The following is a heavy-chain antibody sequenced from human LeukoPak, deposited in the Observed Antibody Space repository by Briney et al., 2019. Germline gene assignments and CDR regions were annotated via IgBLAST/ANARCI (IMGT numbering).Heavy chain of an antibody. CDR2: ISYDGSNK. CDR3: ARELSPYNWNYGFDY. V-gene: IGHV3-30*01. J-gene: IGHJ4*02. D-gene: IGHD1-7*01. CDR1: GFTFSSYA. Sequence: GGSLRLSCAASGFTFSSYAMHWVRQAPGKGLEWVAVISYDGSNKYYADSVKGRFTISRDNSKNTPYLQMNSLRAEDTAVYYCARELSPYNWNYGFDYWGQGTLVTVSS.